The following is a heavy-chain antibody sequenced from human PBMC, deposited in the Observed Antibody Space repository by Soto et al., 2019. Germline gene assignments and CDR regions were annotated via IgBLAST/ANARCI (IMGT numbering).Heavy chain of an antibody. J-gene: IGHJ4*02. D-gene: IGHD6-19*01. CDR2: ISYDGSNK. V-gene: IGHV3-30-3*01. Sequence: QVQLVESGGGVVQPGRSLRLSCAASGFTFSSYAMHWVRQAPGKGLEWVAVISYDGSNKYYADSVKGRFTISRDNSKNPLYLQMNSLRAEDTAVYYCARSARAVAGTVGYWGQGTLVTVSS. CDR3: ARSARAVAGTVGY. CDR1: GFTFSSYA.